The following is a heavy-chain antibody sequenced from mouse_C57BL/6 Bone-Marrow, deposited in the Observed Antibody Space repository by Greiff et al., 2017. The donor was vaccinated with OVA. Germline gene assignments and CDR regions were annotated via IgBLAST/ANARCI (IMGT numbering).Heavy chain of an antibody. CDR2: IDPANGNT. D-gene: IGHD1-1*01. Sequence: VQLQQSVAELVRPGASVKLSCTASGFNIKNTYMHWVKQRPEQGLEWIGRIDPANGNTKYAPKFQGKATITADTSSNTAYLQLSSLTSEDTAIYYCDRETTVVATPFWYFDVWGTGTTVTVAS. CDR1: GFNIKNTY. J-gene: IGHJ1*03. V-gene: IGHV14-3*01. CDR3: DRETTVVATPFWYFDV.